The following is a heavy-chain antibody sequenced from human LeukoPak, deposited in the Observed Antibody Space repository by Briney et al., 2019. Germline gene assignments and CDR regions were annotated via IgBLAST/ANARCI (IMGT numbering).Heavy chain of an antibody. Sequence: GGSLRLSCAASGFTFSSYGMHWVRQAPGKGLEWVAFIRYDGSNKYYADSVKGRFTISRDNSKNTLYLQMNSLRAEDTAVYYCVEVGATTGIGYYYMDVWGKGTTVTVSS. CDR3: VEVGATTGIGYYYMDV. CDR1: GFTFSSYG. D-gene: IGHD1-26*01. V-gene: IGHV3-30*02. J-gene: IGHJ6*03. CDR2: IRYDGSNK.